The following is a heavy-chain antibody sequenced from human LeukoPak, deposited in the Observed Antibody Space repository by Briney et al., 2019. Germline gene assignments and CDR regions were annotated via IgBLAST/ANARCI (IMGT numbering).Heavy chain of an antibody. CDR3: ARVPYVDRYFDWLLYPSYGMDV. D-gene: IGHD3-9*01. J-gene: IGHJ6*02. Sequence: GASVKVSCKASGYTFTSYGISWVRQAPGQGLEWMGWISAYNGNTNYAQKLQGRVTMTTDTSTSTAYMELRSLRSDDTAVYYCARVPYVDRYFDWLLYPSYGMDVWGQGTTVTVSS. CDR2: ISAYNGNT. CDR1: GYTFTSYG. V-gene: IGHV1-18*01.